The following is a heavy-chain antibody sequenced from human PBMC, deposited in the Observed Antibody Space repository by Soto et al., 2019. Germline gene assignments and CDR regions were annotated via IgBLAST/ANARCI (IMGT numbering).Heavy chain of an antibody. V-gene: IGHV3-30-3*01. CDR3: ARDPRYDFWSGYYLRYYYGMDV. Sequence: GGSLRLSCAASGFTFSSYAMHWVRQAPGKGLEWVAVISYDGSNKYYADSVKGRFTISRDNSKNTLYLQMNSLRAEDTAVYYCARDPRYDFWSGYYLRYYYGMDVWGQGTTVTVSS. J-gene: IGHJ6*02. D-gene: IGHD3-3*01. CDR2: ISYDGSNK. CDR1: GFTFSSYA.